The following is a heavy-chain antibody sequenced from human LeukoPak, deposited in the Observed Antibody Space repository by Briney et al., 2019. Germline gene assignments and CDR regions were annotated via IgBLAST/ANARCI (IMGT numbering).Heavy chain of an antibody. J-gene: IGHJ4*02. D-gene: IGHD2-2*01. Sequence: GSVKVSCKASGYTFTGYYMHWVRQAPGQGLEWMAWINPNSGGTYYAQNFHDRITMTRDTSISTAYMELSRLRSDDTAIYYCARANALYCSSTSCLFDYWGQGTLVTVSS. CDR3: ARANALYCSSTSCLFDY. CDR1: GYTFTGYY. CDR2: INPNSGGT. V-gene: IGHV1-2*02.